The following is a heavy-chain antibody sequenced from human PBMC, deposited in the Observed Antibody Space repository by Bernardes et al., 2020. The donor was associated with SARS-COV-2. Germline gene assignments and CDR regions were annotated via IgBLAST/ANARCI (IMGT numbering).Heavy chain of an antibody. CDR1: GFTFSNAW. Sequence: GGSLRLSRAASGFTFSNAWMSWVRQAPGKGLEWVGRIKSKTDGGTTDYAAPVKGRFTISRDDSKNTLYLQMNSLKTEDTAVYYCTTAPGAYDYYGMDVWGQGTTVTVSS. CDR2: IKSKTDGGTT. V-gene: IGHV3-15*01. CDR3: TTAPGAYDYYGMDV. D-gene: IGHD1-26*01. J-gene: IGHJ6*02.